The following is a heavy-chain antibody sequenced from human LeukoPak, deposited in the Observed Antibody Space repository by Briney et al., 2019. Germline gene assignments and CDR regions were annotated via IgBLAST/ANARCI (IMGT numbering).Heavy chain of an antibody. Sequence: GGSLRLSCAASGFTFNNYWMTWVRLAPGTGLEWVANIKQDGREKYYVDSVRGRFTISRDNAKNSLYLQMNSLRAEDMAVYYCARHTSTYFDFWGQGTLVTVSS. CDR1: GFTFNNYW. CDR2: IKQDGREK. CDR3: ARHTSTYFDF. V-gene: IGHV3-7*01. J-gene: IGHJ4*02.